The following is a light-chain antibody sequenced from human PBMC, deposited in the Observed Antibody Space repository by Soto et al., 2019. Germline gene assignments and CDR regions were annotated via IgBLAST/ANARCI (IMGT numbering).Light chain of an antibody. Sequence: EIVLTQSPATLSLSPGEIATLSCRANQSISRNYLAWYQQKPGQAPRLLIYGTSSRATSIPDRFSVSGSGTDFTLTISRLEPEDFTVYYCQQYDSSPPNTFGQGTRLESK. CDR1: QSISRNY. CDR3: QQYDSSPPNT. V-gene: IGKV3-20*01. CDR2: GTS. J-gene: IGKJ5*01.